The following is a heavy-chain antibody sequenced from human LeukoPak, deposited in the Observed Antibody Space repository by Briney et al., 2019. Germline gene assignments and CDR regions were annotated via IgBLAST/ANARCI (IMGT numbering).Heavy chain of an antibody. D-gene: IGHD6-6*01. CDR1: GDSISSTGYY. V-gene: IGHV4-39*01. CDR3: ARHAWGTSSLLYYFDY. CDR2: ISYSGST. J-gene: IGHJ4*02. Sequence: SETLSLTCTVSGDSISSTGYYWGWIRQPPGKGLEWIASISYSGSTYYNPSLKSRVTMSVDTSKNQFSLKLSSVTAADTAVYYCARHAWGTSSLLYYFDYWGQGTLVTVSS.